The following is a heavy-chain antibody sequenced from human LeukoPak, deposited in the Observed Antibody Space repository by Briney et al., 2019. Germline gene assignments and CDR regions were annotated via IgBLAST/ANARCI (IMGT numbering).Heavy chain of an antibody. CDR3: AKDGYSSGWYSLYYYYMDV. CDR1: GFTFDDYG. Sequence: GGSLRLSCAASGFTFDDYGMSWVRQAPGKGLEWVSGINWNGGSTGYADSVKGRFTISRDNSKNTLYMHMNSLRDEDTAVYYCAKDGYSSGWYSLYYYYMDVWGKGTTVTISS. J-gene: IGHJ6*03. CDR2: INWNGGST. D-gene: IGHD6-19*01. V-gene: IGHV3-20*04.